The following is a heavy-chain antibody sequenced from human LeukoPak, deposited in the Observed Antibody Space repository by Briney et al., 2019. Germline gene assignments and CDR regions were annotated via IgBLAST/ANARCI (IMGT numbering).Heavy chain of an antibody. J-gene: IGHJ4*02. CDR1: GYTFTSYG. Sequence: ASVKVSCKASGYTFTSYGISWVRQAPGQGLEWMGWISAYNGNTNYAQKLQGRVTMTIDTSTSTAYMELRSLRSDDTAVYYCARLLSTALDFDYWGQGTLVTVSS. CDR2: ISAYNGNT. CDR3: ARLLSTALDFDY. V-gene: IGHV1-18*01. D-gene: IGHD2-2*01.